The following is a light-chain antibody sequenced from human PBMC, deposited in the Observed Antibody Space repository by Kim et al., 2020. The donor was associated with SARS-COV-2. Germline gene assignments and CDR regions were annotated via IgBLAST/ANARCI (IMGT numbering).Light chain of an antibody. CDR1: SGSIASNY. Sequence: LTQPHSVSESPGKTVTISCTRSSGSIASNYVHWYQQRPGSSPTTVISDDNQRPSGVPDRFSGSIDSSSNSASLTISGLQTEDEADYYCQSYDSNNHWVFGGGTQLTVL. CDR3: QSYDSNNHWV. J-gene: IGLJ3*02. V-gene: IGLV6-57*01. CDR2: DDN.